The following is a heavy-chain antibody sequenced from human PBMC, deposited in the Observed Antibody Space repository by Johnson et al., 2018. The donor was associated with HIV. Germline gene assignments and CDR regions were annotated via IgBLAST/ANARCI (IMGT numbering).Heavy chain of an antibody. J-gene: IGHJ3*02. V-gene: IGHV3-74*01. CDR2: INSDGSST. CDR1: GFTFSSYW. CDR3: AREGRTGPDTFDI. Sequence: VQLVESGGGVVQPGRSLRLSCAASGFTFSSYWMHWVRQAPGKGLVWVSRINSDGSSTSYADSVKGRFTVSRDNSKNTLFLQMNGLRAEDTAVYYCAREGRTGPDTFDIWGQGTMLTVSS.